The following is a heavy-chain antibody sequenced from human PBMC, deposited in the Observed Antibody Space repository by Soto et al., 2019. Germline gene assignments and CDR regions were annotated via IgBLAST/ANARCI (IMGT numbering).Heavy chain of an antibody. Sequence: QLQLQESGSGLVKPSQTLSLTCAVSGGSISSGGYSWSWIRQPPGKALEWIGYIYHSGSSYYNPSLKSRLTISIDRSKNQFSLKLISVTAEDSAVYYCASSAGYWFDPWGQGTLVTVSS. CDR1: GGSISSGGYS. CDR2: IYHSGSS. V-gene: IGHV4-30-2*01. J-gene: IGHJ5*02. CDR3: ASSAGYWFDP. D-gene: IGHD2-15*01.